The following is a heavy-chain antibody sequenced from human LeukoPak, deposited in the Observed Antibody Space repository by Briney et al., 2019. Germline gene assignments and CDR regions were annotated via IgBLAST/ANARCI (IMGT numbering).Heavy chain of an antibody. CDR3: ARDVVVGATTPLDY. CDR2: IIPIFGTA. Sequence: PKASVKVSCKASGGTFSSYAISWVRQAPGQGLEWMGRIIPIFGTANYAQKFQGRVTITTDESTCTAYMELSSLRSEDTAVYYCARDVVVGATTPLDYWGQGTLVTVSS. J-gene: IGHJ4*02. D-gene: IGHD1-26*01. V-gene: IGHV1-69*05. CDR1: GGTFSSYA.